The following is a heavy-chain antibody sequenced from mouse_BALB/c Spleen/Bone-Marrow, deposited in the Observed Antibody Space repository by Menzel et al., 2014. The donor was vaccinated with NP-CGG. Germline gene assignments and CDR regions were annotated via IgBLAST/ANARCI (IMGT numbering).Heavy chain of an antibody. V-gene: IGHV5-12-2*01. CDR3: ARHHGNSLYYAMDY. CDR1: GFTFSSYT. J-gene: IGHJ4*01. D-gene: IGHD2-1*01. Sequence: EVKVEESGGGLVQPGGSLKLSCAASGFTFSSYTMSWVRQTPEKRLEWVAYISNGGGSTYYPDTVKGRFTISRDNAKNTLYLQMSSLKSEDTAMYYCARHHGNSLYYAMDYWGQGTSVTVSS. CDR2: ISNGGGST.